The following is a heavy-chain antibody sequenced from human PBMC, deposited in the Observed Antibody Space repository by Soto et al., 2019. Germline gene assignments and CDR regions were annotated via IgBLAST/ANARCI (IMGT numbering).Heavy chain of an antibody. J-gene: IGHJ4*02. CDR2: INHSGST. V-gene: IGHV4-34*01. CDR1: GGSFSGYY. CDR3: ARGTTRGYSYGYPYFDY. Sequence: QVQLQQWGAGLLKPSETLSLTCAVYGGSFSGYYWSWIRQPPGKGLEWIGEINHSGSTNYNPSLTSRVTISVDTSKNQFSLKLSSVTAADTAVYYCARGTTRGYSYGYPYFDYWGQGTLVTVSS. D-gene: IGHD5-18*01.